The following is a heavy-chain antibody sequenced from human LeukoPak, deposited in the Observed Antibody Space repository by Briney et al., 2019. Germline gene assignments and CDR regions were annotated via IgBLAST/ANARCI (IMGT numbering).Heavy chain of an antibody. Sequence: ASVKVSCTASGYTFTGYYMHWVRQAPGQGLEWMGWINPNSGGTNYAQKFQGRVTMTRDTSISTAYMELSRLRSDDTAVYYCARDRVTIFGVVTTFFDYWGQGTLVTVSS. CDR2: INPNSGGT. J-gene: IGHJ4*02. V-gene: IGHV1-2*02. CDR1: GYTFTGYY. D-gene: IGHD3-3*01. CDR3: ARDRVTIFGVVTTFFDY.